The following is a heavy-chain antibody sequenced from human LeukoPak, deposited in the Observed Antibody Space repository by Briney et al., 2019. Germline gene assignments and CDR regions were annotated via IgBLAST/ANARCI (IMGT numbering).Heavy chain of an antibody. CDR2: IYYSGST. V-gene: IGHV4-59*12. Sequence: SETLSLTCTVSGGSISSYYWSWIRQPPGKGLEWIGYIYYSGSTNYNPSLKSRVTISVDTSKNQFSLKLSSVTAADTAVYYCARDLSGYGDYSSPDYWGQGTLVTVSS. CDR1: GGSISSYY. CDR3: ARDLSGYGDYSSPDY. J-gene: IGHJ4*02. D-gene: IGHD4-17*01.